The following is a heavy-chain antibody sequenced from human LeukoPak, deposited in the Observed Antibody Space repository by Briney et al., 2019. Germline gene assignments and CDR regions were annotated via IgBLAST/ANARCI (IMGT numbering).Heavy chain of an antibody. Sequence: GGSLRLPCAASGFTFSSYWMHWVRQAPGKGLVWVSRINSDVSSTSYADSVKGRFTISRDNSKNTLYLQMNSLRAEDTAVYYCAKEDDSSGWYLDYWGQGTLVTVSS. CDR3: AKEDDSSGWYLDY. V-gene: IGHV3-74*01. CDR1: GFTFSSYW. J-gene: IGHJ4*02. CDR2: INSDVSST. D-gene: IGHD6-19*01.